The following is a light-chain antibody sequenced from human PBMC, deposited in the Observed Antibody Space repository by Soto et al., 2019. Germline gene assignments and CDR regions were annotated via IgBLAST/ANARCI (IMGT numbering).Light chain of an antibody. V-gene: IGKV3-15*01. Sequence: EIVMTQSPATLSVSPGESATLSCRASQSVSSNLAWYQQKPGQAPRLLIYGASTRATGIPARFSGSVSGTEFTLTISSLQSEDFAVYYCQQYNNWPPFTFGPGTKVDIK. CDR1: QSVSSN. CDR2: GAS. J-gene: IGKJ3*01. CDR3: QQYNNWPPFT.